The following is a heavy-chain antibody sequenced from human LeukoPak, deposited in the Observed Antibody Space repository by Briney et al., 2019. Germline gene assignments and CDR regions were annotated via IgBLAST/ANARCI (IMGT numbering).Heavy chain of an antibody. Sequence: GGSLRLSCAASGFSLRSSEMNWVRQAPGKGPEWVARINSADNVEYYTDSVRGRFTMSRDNAKDLRYLHLNSLRDEDTAVYYCARDTVNGPFVISLDLWGQGVLVTVSS. CDR1: GFSLRSSE. CDR3: ARDTVNGPFVISLDL. J-gene: IGHJ5*02. CDR2: INSADNVE. D-gene: IGHD2-8*01. V-gene: IGHV3-48*03.